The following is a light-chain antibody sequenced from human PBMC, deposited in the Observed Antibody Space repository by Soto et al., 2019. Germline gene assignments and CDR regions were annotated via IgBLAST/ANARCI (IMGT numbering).Light chain of an antibody. J-gene: IGLJ3*02. CDR1: SGHNSYA. CDR3: QTWSTGIRV. V-gene: IGLV4-69*01. CDR2: LNSDGSH. Sequence: QLVLTQPPSASASLGASVKLTCTLSSGHNSYAIEWHQQQPEKGPRYLMKLNSDGSHSKGDGIPDRFSGSSSGAERYLTISSLQSEDEADYYCQTWSTGIRVFGGGTKLTVL.